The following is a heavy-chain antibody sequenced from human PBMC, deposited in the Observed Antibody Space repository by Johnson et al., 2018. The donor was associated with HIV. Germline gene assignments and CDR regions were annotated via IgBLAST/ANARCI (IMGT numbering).Heavy chain of an antibody. CDR3: ARESTPWGGDFVGYGYGLDR. CDR2: ISSSGTTK. CDR1: GFNFKDYY. D-gene: IGHD5-18*01. Sequence: QVQLVESGGGVVKPGGSLRLSCAASGFNFKDYYMNWVRQAPGKGLEWVSHISSSGTTKKFADSVKGRFTVSRDNAKKLLYLEMKSLRVEDTAIYYCARESTPWGGDFVGYGYGLDRWGQGTTVAVSS. V-gene: IGHV3-11*04. J-gene: IGHJ3*02.